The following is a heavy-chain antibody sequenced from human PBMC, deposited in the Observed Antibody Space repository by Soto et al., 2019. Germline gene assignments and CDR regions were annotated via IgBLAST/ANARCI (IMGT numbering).Heavy chain of an antibody. CDR1: GGSFSGYY. Sequence: PSETLSLTCAVYGGSFSGYYWSWIRQPPGKGLEWIGEINHSGSTNYNPSLKSRVTISVDTSKNQFSLKLSSVTAADTAVYYCASIKSHSYYYYMDVWGKGTMVTVSS. CDR2: INHSGST. CDR3: ASIKSHSYYYYMDV. J-gene: IGHJ6*03. D-gene: IGHD3-10*01. V-gene: IGHV4-34*01.